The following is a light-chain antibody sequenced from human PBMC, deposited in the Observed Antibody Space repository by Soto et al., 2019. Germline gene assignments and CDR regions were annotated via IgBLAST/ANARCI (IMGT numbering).Light chain of an antibody. Sequence: VMTQSPATLSVSPGESATLSCRASQSISNNLAWYQQKPGKAPRLLMYDASTRGTGIPDRFSGSGSGAEFTLTISSLQSEDLAVYYGQQYNNWPRTFGQVTKV. CDR2: DAS. CDR3: QQYNNWPRT. CDR1: QSISNN. J-gene: IGKJ1*01. V-gene: IGKV3-15*01.